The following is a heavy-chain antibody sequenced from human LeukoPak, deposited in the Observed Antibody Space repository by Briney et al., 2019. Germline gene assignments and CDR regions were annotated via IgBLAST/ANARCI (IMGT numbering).Heavy chain of an antibody. V-gene: IGHV3-33*01. CDR1: GFTFSSYG. CDR2: IWYDGSNK. J-gene: IGHJ4*02. Sequence: GGSLRLSCAASGFTFSSYGMHWVRQAPGKGLEWVAVIWYDGSNKYYADSVKGRFTISRDNSKNTLYLQMNSLRAEDTAVYYCARTRYNWNQYYFDYWGQGTLVTVSS. CDR3: ARTRYNWNQYYFDY. D-gene: IGHD1-20*01.